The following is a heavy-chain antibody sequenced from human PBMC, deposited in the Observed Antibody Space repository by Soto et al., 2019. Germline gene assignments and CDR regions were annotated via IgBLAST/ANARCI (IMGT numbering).Heavy chain of an antibody. Sequence: EVQLLESGGGLVQPGGSLRLSCAASGFTFSSSAMSWVRQAPGKGLEWVSTISGNGGSTYYADSVKGRFTISRDNSKNTLYLQMNSLRAEDTAVYYCAKDRSGWYTFDYWGQGTLVTVSS. CDR1: GFTFSSSA. CDR3: AKDRSGWYTFDY. V-gene: IGHV3-23*01. D-gene: IGHD6-19*01. CDR2: ISGNGGST. J-gene: IGHJ4*02.